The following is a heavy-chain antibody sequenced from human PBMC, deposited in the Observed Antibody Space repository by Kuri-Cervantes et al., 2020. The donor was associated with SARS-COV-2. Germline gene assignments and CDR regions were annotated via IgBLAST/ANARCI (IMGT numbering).Heavy chain of an antibody. V-gene: IGHV3-30*04. CDR3: ARDGDDPTGERAFDI. D-gene: IGHD7-27*01. CDR2: ISYDGSNK. CDR1: GFTFSSYA. Sequence: GESLKISCAASGFTFSSYAMHGVRQAPGKGLEWGAVISYDGSNKYYADSVKGRFTISRDNSKNTLYLQMNSPRAEDTAVYYCARDGDDPTGERAFDIWGQGTMVTVSS. J-gene: IGHJ3*02.